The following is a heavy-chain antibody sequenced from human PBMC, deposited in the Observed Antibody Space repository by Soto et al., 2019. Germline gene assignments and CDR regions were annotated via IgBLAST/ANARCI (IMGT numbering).Heavy chain of an antibody. D-gene: IGHD3-22*01. CDR3: ATTYLGYYDSSGYYNDAFDI. CDR1: GGTFSSYT. Sequence: QVQLVQSGAEVKKPGSSVKVSCKASGGTFSSYTISWVRQAPGQGLEWMGRIIPILGIANYAQKFQGRVTITADKSTSTAYMELSSLRSEDTAVYYCATTYLGYYDSSGYYNDAFDIWGQGTMVTVSS. J-gene: IGHJ3*02. V-gene: IGHV1-69*02. CDR2: IIPILGIA.